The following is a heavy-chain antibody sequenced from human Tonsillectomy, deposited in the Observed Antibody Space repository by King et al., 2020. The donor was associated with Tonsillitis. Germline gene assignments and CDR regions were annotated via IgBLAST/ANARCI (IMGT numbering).Heavy chain of an antibody. CDR3: ARYVSGSFDY. Sequence: QLQESGPGVVKPSETLSLTCTVSGGSMSSSDQYWAWIRQPPGKGLEWIGYMNNSGTIFYNPSLKSRITISGGTSENRFSLKLSSVTAADTAVYFCARYVSGSFDYWGQGALVTVSS. CDR1: GGSMSSSDQY. D-gene: IGHD1-26*01. CDR2: MNNSGTI. V-gene: IGHV4-39*01. J-gene: IGHJ4*02.